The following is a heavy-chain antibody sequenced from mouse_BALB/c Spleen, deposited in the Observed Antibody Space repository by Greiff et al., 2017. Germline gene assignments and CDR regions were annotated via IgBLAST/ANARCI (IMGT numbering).Heavy chain of an antibody. Sequence: EVQRVESGGGLVQPGGSRKLSCAASGFTFSSFGMHWVRQAPEKGLEWVAYISSGSSTIYYADTVKGRFTISRDNPKNTLFLQMTSLRSEDTAMYYCARSDGMGIGDYWGQGTSVTVSS. CDR2: ISSGSSTI. J-gene: IGHJ4*01. V-gene: IGHV5-17*02. CDR1: GFTFSSFG. CDR3: ARSDGMGIGDY. D-gene: IGHD2-1*01.